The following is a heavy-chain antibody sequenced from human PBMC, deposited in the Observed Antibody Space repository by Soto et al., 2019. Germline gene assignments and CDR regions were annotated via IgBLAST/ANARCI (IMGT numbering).Heavy chain of an antibody. CDR1: GGTFSSYA. V-gene: IGHV1-69*01. Sequence: QVQLVQSGAEVKKPGSSVKVSCKASGGTFSSYAISWVRQAPGQGLEWMGGLIPIFGTANYAQKFQGRVTITADESTSTAYMELSSLRSEDTAVYYCARQDGTMGGYYYYGMDVLGQGSTVTVSS. D-gene: IGHD1-7*01. CDR2: LIPIFGTA. J-gene: IGHJ6*02. CDR3: ARQDGTMGGYYYYGMDV.